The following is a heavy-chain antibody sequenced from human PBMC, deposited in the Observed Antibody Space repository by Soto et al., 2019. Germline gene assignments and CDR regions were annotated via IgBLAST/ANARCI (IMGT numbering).Heavy chain of an antibody. CDR1: GYTFTSYG. CDR3: ARDERYCSGGSCYPY. J-gene: IGHJ4*02. D-gene: IGHD2-15*01. CDR2: ISAYNGKA. Sequence: ASVKVSCKASGYTFTSYGISWVRQAPGQGLEWMGWISAYNGKANYAQKLQGRVTITTDKSTSTAYMELSSLRSEDTAVYYCARDERYCSGGSCYPYWGQGTLVTVSS. V-gene: IGHV1-18*01.